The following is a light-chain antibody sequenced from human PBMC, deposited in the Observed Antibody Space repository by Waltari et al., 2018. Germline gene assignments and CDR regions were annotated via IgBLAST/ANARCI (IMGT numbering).Light chain of an antibody. V-gene: IGKV1-8*01. CDR2: SAS. Sequence: AIRMTQSPSPSPAPTGDRVTITCRASQGNSSYLARYQQKPGKAPKLLSYSASTLQSGVPSRFSGSGAGTDFTLTISCLQAEDFATYDCRQYYSYPQTFGQGTKVEIK. J-gene: IGKJ1*01. CDR3: RQYYSYPQT. CDR1: QGNSSY.